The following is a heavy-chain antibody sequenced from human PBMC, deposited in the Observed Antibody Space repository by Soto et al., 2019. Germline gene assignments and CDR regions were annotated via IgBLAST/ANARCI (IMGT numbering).Heavy chain of an antibody. CDR2: ISGSGGST. CDR3: ANEVVVTAIKPREEYFQH. CDR1: GFTFSSYA. Sequence: EVQLLESGGGLVQPGGSLRLSCAASGFTFSSYAMSWVRQAPGKGLEWVSAISGSGGSTYYADSVKGRFTISRDNSKNTXFLQMNSLRAEDTAVYYCANEVVVTAIKPREEYFQHWGQGTLVTVSS. D-gene: IGHD2-21*02. V-gene: IGHV3-23*01. J-gene: IGHJ1*01.